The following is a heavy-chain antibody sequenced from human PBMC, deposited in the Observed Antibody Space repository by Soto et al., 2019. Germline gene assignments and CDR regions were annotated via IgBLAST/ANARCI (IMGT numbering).Heavy chain of an antibody. CDR3: ARVYGGYLDY. CDR2: IYYSGST. CDR1: GGSISSGGYY. D-gene: IGHD2-15*01. J-gene: IGHJ4*02. Sequence: PSETLSLTCTVSGGSISSGGYYWSWIRQPPGKGLEWIGYIYYSGSTNYNPSLKSRVTIAVDTSKNQFSLKLSSVTAADTAVYYCARVYGGYLDYWGQGTLVTVS. V-gene: IGHV4-61*08.